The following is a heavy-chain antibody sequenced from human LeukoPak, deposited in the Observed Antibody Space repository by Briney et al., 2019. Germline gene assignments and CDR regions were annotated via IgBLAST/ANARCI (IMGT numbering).Heavy chain of an antibody. Sequence: SETLSLTCTVSGVSISSSNSYWGWIRQPPGKGLGWIGSIYYSGNTYYNASLKSQVSISIDTSKNQFSLRLTSVTAADMAVYYCARQTGSGLFILPGGQGTLVTVSS. D-gene: IGHD3/OR15-3a*01. J-gene: IGHJ4*02. CDR2: IYYSGNT. V-gene: IGHV4-39*01. CDR3: ARQTGSGLFILP. CDR1: GVSISSSNSY.